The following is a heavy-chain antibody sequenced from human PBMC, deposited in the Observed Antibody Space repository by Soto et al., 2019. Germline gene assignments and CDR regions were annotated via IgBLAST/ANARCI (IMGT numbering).Heavy chain of an antibody. V-gene: IGHV4-61*01. CDR2: IYYSGSA. CDR3: ARGPSGWHSDYFQH. J-gene: IGHJ1*01. CDR1: GGSVRSGSYY. Sequence: QVQLQESGPGLVKPSETLSLTCTVSGGSVRSGSYYWSWIRQPPGKGLEWIGYIYYSGSANYNPSLKSRVTFSVDASKNQFSLKLSSVTAADTAVYYCARGPSGWHSDYFQHWGQGTLVIVSS. D-gene: IGHD6-19*01.